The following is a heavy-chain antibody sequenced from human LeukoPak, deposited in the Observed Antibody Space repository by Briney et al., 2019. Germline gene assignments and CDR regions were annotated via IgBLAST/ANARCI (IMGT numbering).Heavy chain of an antibody. CDR1: GFTFSSNA. V-gene: IGHV3-48*04. Sequence: QPGGSLRLSCAASGFTFSSNAMNWVRQAPGKGLEWISYISSSSSTTYYADSVKGRFTISRDNAKNSLYLQMNSLRTEDTAVYYCARVGVRWLLLWGQGTLVTVSS. J-gene: IGHJ4*02. CDR3: ARVGVRWLLL. CDR2: ISSSSSTT. D-gene: IGHD5-24*01.